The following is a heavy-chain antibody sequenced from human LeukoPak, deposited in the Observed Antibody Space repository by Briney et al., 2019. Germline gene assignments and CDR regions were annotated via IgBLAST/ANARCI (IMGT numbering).Heavy chain of an antibody. CDR3: AKVALAAAEDYYYGMDV. D-gene: IGHD6-13*01. J-gene: IGHJ6*02. CDR2: ISGSGGST. V-gene: IGHV3-23*01. Sequence: GASLRLSCAASGFTFSSYAMSWVRQASGKGLEWVSAISGSGGSTYYADSVKGRFTISRDNSKNTLYLQMNSLRAEDTAVYYCAKVALAAAEDYYYGMDVWGQGTTVTVSS. CDR1: GFTFSSYA.